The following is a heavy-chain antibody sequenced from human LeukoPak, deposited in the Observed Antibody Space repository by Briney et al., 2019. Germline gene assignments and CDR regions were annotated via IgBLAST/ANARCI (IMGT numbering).Heavy chain of an antibody. CDR2: IWYDGSNK. V-gene: IGHV3-33*08. J-gene: IGHJ4*02. CDR3: ARIYLGSSGWYYFDY. D-gene: IGHD6-19*01. Sequence: GGSLRLSCTPSGFSFSNYGMHWVRQAPGKGLEWVAVIWYDGSNKYYADSVKGRFTISRDNSKNTLYLQMNSLRAEDTAVYYCARIYLGSSGWYYFDYWGQGTLVTVSS. CDR1: GFSFSNYG.